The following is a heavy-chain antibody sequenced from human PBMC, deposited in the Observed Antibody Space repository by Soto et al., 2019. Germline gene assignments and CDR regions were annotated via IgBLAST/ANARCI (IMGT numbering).Heavy chain of an antibody. J-gene: IGHJ4*02. D-gene: IGHD6-19*01. CDR3: ARRWFSSGWPTFDY. CDR2: ISNTGTT. Sequence: SETLSLTCTVSGGSISSYYWSWIRQPPGKGPEWIGYISNTGTTTYNPSLKNRVTISTDTSKNQFSLNLSSVTAADTAVYYCARRWFSSGWPTFDYWGQGALVTVSS. CDR1: GGSISSYY. V-gene: IGHV4-59*08.